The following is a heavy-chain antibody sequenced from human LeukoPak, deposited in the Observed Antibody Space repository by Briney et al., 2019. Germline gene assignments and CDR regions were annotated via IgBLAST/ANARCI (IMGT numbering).Heavy chain of an antibody. J-gene: IGHJ5*02. V-gene: IGHV4-59*08. CDR3: ARTNYYGSGSYYPDL. D-gene: IGHD3-10*01. CDR2: IYHSGST. CDR1: GASMRTYY. Sequence: PSETLSLTCTVSGASMRTYYWSWIRQPPGKGLEWIGFIYHSGSTDYNPSPKSRGTISVDTSKNRFSLKLSSVTAADTAVYYCARTNYYGSGSYYPDLWGQGTLVTVSS.